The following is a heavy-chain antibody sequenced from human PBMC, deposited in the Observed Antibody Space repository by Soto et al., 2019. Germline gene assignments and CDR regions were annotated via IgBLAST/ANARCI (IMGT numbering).Heavy chain of an antibody. CDR3: ATGRSEVVPGAMDT. V-gene: IGHV4-4*07. D-gene: IGHD2-2*01. CDR2: IYPTGST. CDR1: GDSFSNYY. Sequence: PXETLSLTCTVAGDSFSNYYCNWVRKSAGKGLEWIGRIYPTGSTTYNPSLKSRLTMSVDTSKNQFSLRLTSMTAADTAVYYCATGRSEVVPGAMDTWGQGTLVTVSS. J-gene: IGHJ5*02.